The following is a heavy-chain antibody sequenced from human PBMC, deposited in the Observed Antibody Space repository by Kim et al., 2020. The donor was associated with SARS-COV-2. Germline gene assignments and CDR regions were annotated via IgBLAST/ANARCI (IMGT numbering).Heavy chain of an antibody. Sequence: SVKVSCKASGGTFSSYTISWVRQAPGQGLEWMGRIIPILGIANYAQKFQGRVTITADKSTSTAYMELSSLRSEDTAVYYCARDSGNVYNWFDPWGQGTLVTVSS. CDR3: ARDSGNVYNWFDP. CDR2: IIPILGIA. V-gene: IGHV1-69*04. CDR1: GGTFSSYT. J-gene: IGHJ5*02. D-gene: IGHD2-15*01.